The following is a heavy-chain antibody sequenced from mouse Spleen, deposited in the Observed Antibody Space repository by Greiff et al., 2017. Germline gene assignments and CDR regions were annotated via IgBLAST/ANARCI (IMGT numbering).Heavy chain of an antibody. Sequence: VQLKESGGGLVKLGGSLKLSCAASGFTFSSYYMSWVRQTPEKRLELVAAINSNGGSTYYPDTVKGRFTISRDNAKNTLYLQMSSLKSEDTALYYCARRGYDGYSNWGQGTLVTVSA. J-gene: IGHJ3*01. D-gene: IGHD2-3*01. V-gene: IGHV5-6-2*01. CDR1: GFTFSSYY. CDR3: ARRGYDGYSN. CDR2: INSNGGST.